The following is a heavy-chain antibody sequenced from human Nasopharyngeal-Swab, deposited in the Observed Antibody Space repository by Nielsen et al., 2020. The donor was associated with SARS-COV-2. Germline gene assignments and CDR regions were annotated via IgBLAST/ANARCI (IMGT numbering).Heavy chain of an antibody. CDR2: IKQDGSEK. D-gene: IGHD5-24*01. J-gene: IGHJ4*02. V-gene: IGHV3-7*01. Sequence: LSLTCAASGFTFSSYWMSWVRQAPGKGLEWVANIKQDGSEKYYVDSVKGRFTISRDNAKNSLYLQMNSLRAEDTAVYYCARDQWARWPGTYYFDYWGQGTLVTVSS. CDR3: ARDQWARWPGTYYFDY. CDR1: GFTFSSYW.